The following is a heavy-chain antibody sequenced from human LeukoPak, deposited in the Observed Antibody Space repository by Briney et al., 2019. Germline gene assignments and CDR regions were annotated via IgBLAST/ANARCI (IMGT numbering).Heavy chain of an antibody. CDR2: INAGNGNT. D-gene: IGHD3-10*01. CDR3: ARDHYGSGSYYGDAFDI. CDR1: GYTFTIYA. J-gene: IGHJ3*02. V-gene: IGHV1-3*01. Sequence: AASVKVSFKASGYTFTIYAMHWVRQAPGQRLEWMGWINAGNGNTKYSQKFQGRVTITRDTSASTAYMELSSLRSEDTAVYYCARDHYGSGSYYGDAFDIWGQGTMVTVSS.